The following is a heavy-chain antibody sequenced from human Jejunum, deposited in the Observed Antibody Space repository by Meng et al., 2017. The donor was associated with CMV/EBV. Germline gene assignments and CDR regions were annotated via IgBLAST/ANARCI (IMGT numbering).Heavy chain of an antibody. CDR2: LSSDGSNK. D-gene: IGHD3-22*01. CDR3: AKGMTYYDGSGEIDY. J-gene: IGHJ4*02. V-gene: IGHV3-30*18. CDR1: GYAFSTYG. Sequence: SGYAFSTYGRHWVRQAPGKGLEWMAFLSSDGSNKYYADSVKGRFTISRDNSKDTLYLQLNSLRAEDTAVYYCAKGMTYYDGSGEIDYWGQGTLVTVSS.